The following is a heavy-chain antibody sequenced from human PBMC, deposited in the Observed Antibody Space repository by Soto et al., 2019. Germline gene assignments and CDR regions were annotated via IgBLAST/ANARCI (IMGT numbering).Heavy chain of an antibody. CDR2: TYYRSKWYS. D-gene: IGHD6-6*01. Sequence: SQTLSLTFAISGYSVSSNSAAWNLIRQSPSRGLEWLGRTYYRSKWYSHYAVSVKSRITINPDTSKNQFSLQLNSVTPEDTAVYYCARIHSSSSSDMDVWGQGTTVTVSS. CDR1: GYSVSSNSAA. CDR3: ARIHSSSSSDMDV. V-gene: IGHV6-1*01. J-gene: IGHJ6*02.